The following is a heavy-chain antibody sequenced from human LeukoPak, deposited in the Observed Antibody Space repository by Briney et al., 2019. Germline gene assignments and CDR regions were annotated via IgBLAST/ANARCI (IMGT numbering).Heavy chain of an antibody. CDR1: EYTFTGYY. CDR3: ARWGGHCTSGLCYYFDC. J-gene: IGHJ4*02. Sequence: GALVKVSCKASEYTFTGYYLHWVRQAPGQGLEWMGWINPHSGDTDYAQKFQGRVTMTRDTSISTAYMELSRLRSDDTAVYYCARWGGHCTSGLCYYFDCWGQGTLVTVSS. CDR2: INPHSGDT. D-gene: IGHD2-8*01. V-gene: IGHV1-2*02.